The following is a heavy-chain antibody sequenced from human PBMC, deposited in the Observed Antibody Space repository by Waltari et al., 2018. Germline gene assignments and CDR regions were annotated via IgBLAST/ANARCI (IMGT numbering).Heavy chain of an antibody. V-gene: IGHV1-69*12. D-gene: IGHD1-26*01. CDR3: AKRIVGGPFDV. CDR2: INPSYGAP. J-gene: IGHJ3*01. CDR1: GGTFGTYA. Sequence: QVHLVQSGAEVRKPGSSVKVSCEASGGTFGTYAISWVGQAPGQWLEWMGGINPSYGAPNYAQKVQGRGNVAADEWTTTAYMELSSLRSDDTAVYYCAKRIVGGPFDVWGQGTMVTVSS.